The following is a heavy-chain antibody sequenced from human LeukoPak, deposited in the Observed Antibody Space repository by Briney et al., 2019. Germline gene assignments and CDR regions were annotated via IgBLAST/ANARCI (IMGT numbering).Heavy chain of an antibody. D-gene: IGHD6-13*01. J-gene: IGHJ4*02. CDR2: IVVGSGNT. V-gene: IGHV1-58*02. Sequence: SVKVSCKASGFTFTSSAMQWVRQARGQRLEWIGWIVVGSGNTNYAQKFQERVTITRDMSTSTAYMELRSLRSDDTAVYYCARDPQQLIHYFDYWGQGTLVTVSS. CDR3: ARDPQQLIHYFDY. CDR1: GFTFTSSA.